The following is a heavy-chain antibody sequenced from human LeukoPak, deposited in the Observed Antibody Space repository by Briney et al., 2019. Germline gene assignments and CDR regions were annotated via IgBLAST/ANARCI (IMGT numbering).Heavy chain of an antibody. J-gene: IGHJ4*02. D-gene: IGHD6-13*01. V-gene: IGHV4-59*01. CDR1: GGFNTHYY. CDR2: FYHSGST. Sequence: KASETLSLTCSVSGGFNTHYYWSWIRQPPGKGLEWIGYFYHSGSTNYNPSLKSRVTITVDTSKNQFSLKLSSVTPADTAVYYCARQVYSSSWSYYFDYWGQGILVTVSS. CDR3: ARQVYSSSWSYYFDY.